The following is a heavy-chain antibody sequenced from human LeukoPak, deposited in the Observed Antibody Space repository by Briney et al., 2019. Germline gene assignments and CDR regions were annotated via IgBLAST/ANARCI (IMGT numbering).Heavy chain of an antibody. D-gene: IGHD3-9*01. CDR1: GFSLSTGGVG. J-gene: IGHJ4*02. Sequence: SGPTLVKPTQTLTLTCTFSGFSLSTGGVGVGWIRQPPGKALEWLVVIYWNDDKRYSPSLQSRLTITKDTSKNQVVFTMTNMDPVDTATYYCALPSYDILTGYYYYFDYWGQGTLVTVSS. CDR3: ALPSYDILTGYYYYFDY. CDR2: IYWNDDK. V-gene: IGHV2-5*01.